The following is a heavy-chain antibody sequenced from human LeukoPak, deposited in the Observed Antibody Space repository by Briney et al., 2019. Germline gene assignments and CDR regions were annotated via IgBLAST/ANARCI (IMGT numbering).Heavy chain of an antibody. CDR3: AIPLGGYSGYDWFDY. V-gene: IGHV1-69*05. Sequence: ASVKVSCKASGGTFSSYAISWVRQAPGQGLDWMGGIIPIFGTANYAQKFQGRVTIATDESTSTAYMELSSLRSEDTAVYYCAIPLGGYSGYDWFDYWGQGTLVTVSS. J-gene: IGHJ4*02. D-gene: IGHD5-12*01. CDR2: IIPIFGTA. CDR1: GGTFSSYA.